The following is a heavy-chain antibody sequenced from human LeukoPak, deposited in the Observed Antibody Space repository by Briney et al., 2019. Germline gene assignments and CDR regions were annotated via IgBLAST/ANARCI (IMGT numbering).Heavy chain of an antibody. CDR2: ISSSSSYI. Sequence: GGSLRLSCAASGFTFSSYSMNWVRQAPGKGLEWVSSISSSSSYIYYADSVKGRFTISRDNAKNSLYLQMNSLRAEDTAVYYCARVYYYDSSGYLGSGAFDIWGQGTMVSVSS. CDR1: GFTFSSYS. D-gene: IGHD3-22*01. CDR3: ARVYYYDSSGYLGSGAFDI. V-gene: IGHV3-21*01. J-gene: IGHJ3*02.